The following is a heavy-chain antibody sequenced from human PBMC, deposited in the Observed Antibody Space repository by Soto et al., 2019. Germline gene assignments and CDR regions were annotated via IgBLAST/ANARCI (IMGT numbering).Heavy chain of an antibody. CDR3: ARERDGHNPNWFDL. CDR1: GFTVSSNY. J-gene: IGHJ5*02. D-gene: IGHD2-8*01. CDR2: IYSGGST. Sequence: SLRLSCAVSGFTVSSNYMSWVRQPPGKGPEWVSDIYSGGSTYYADSVKGRFTISRDNSKNTLYLQMNSLRAEDTAVYYCARERDGHNPNWFDLWGQGTLVTVSS. V-gene: IGHV3-53*01.